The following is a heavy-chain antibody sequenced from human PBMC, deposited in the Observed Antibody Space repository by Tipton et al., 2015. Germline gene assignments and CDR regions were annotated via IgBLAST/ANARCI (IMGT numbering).Heavy chain of an antibody. Sequence: SLRLSCAASGFTLSDYYMSWVRQAPGKGLEWVSVIYSGGSTYYADSVKGRFTISRDNSKNTLYLQMNSLRAEDTAVYYCARDLEHGMDVWGQGTTVTVSS. V-gene: IGHV3-53*01. J-gene: IGHJ6*02. D-gene: IGHD5-24*01. CDR1: GFTLSDYY. CDR2: IYSGGST. CDR3: ARDLEHGMDV.